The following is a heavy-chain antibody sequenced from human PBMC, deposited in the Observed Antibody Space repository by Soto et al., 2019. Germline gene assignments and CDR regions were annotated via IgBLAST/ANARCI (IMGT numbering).Heavy chain of an antibody. D-gene: IGHD3-9*01. V-gene: IGHV4-59*01. CDR2: IYYSGST. J-gene: IGHJ6*03. CDR1: GGSLRSYY. Sequence: SETLSLTCTVSGGSLRSYYWNWIRQPPGKGLEWIGYIYYSGSTNYNPSLKSRVTISMDTSKNQFSLKLSSVTAADTAVYYCARATIFPYFYIDIWDKGTTVTVSS. CDR3: ARATIFPYFYIDI.